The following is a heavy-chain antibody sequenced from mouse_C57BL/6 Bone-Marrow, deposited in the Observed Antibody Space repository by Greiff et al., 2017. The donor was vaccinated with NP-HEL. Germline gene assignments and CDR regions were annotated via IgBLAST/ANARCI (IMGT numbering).Heavy chain of an antibody. CDR3: ARGDITTVAPSYWYFDV. CDR2: IDPSDSYT. J-gene: IGHJ1*03. V-gene: IGHV1-50*01. CDR1: GYTFTSYW. Sequence: QVQLQQPGAELVKPGASVKLSCKASGYTFTSYWMQWVKQRPGQGLEWIGEIDPSDSYTNSNQKFKGKATLTVDTSSSTAYMQLSSLTSEDSAVYYCARGDITTVAPSYWYFDVWGTGTTVTVSS. D-gene: IGHD1-1*01.